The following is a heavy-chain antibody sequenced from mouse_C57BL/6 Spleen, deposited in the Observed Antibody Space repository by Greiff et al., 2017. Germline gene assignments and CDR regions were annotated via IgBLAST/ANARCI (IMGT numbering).Heavy chain of an antibody. Sequence: VQLKQSGPELVKPGASVKMSCKASGYTFTDYNMHWVKQSHGKSLEWIGYINPNNGGTSYNQKFKGKATLTVNKSSSTAYMELRSLTSEDSAVYYCAREGDRDYAMDYWGQGTSVTVSS. V-gene: IGHV1-22*01. CDR1: GYTFTDYN. CDR2: INPNNGGT. D-gene: IGHD2-14*01. J-gene: IGHJ4*01. CDR3: AREGDRDYAMDY.